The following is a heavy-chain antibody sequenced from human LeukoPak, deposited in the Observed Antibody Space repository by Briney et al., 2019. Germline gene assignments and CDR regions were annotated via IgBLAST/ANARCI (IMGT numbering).Heavy chain of an antibody. V-gene: IGHV3-9*01. J-gene: IGHJ3*02. D-gene: IGHD3-10*01. CDR3: AKDYSYGSGTFDAFDI. CDR2: ISWNSGSI. Sequence: GGSLRLSCAASGFTFDDYAMHWVRQAPGKGLEWVSGISWNSGSIGYADSVKGRFTISRDNAKNSLYLQMNSLRAEDTALYYCAKDYSYGSGTFDAFDIWGRGTMVTVSS. CDR1: GFTFDDYA.